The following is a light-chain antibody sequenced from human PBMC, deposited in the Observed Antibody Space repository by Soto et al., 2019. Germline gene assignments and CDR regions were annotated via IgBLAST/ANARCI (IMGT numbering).Light chain of an antibody. V-gene: IGKV1-12*01. CDR1: QAIGSW. CDR2: GAS. Sequence: DNQMTQSPSSVSASVGDRVTITCRASQAIGSWLAWYQQKPGKAPKLLIYGASDLQSGVPSRFSGTGSGTEFTLSISSLQPEDSATYDCQQATSLPLPFGGATKVEIK. CDR3: QQATSLPLP. J-gene: IGKJ4*01.